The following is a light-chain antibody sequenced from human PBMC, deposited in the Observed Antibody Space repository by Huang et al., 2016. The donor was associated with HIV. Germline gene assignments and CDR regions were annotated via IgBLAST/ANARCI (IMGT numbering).Light chain of an antibody. V-gene: IGKV3-11*01. Sequence: IVLTQSPATLSLSPGERAPLSCRASQSVGTFFAWYQQKPGQAPRLLIHDAYGRATGFTARFSGSGSGTDFTRTISSLEPEDFAIYYCHHRSGWPRTFGQGTRVEI. CDR2: DAY. CDR1: QSVGTF. CDR3: HHRSGWPRT. J-gene: IGKJ1*01.